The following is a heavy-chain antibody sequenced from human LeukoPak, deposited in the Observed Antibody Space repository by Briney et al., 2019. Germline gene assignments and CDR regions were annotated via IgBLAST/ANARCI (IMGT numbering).Heavy chain of an antibody. Sequence: GGSLRLSCAASGFTFSSAWMTWVRQAPGKGLEWVGRIFSKIDGGTTHYAAPVKGGFTISRDDSKNILYLQMNSVTTEDSAIYYCAIWNYSTFDYWGQGTLVTVSS. J-gene: IGHJ4*02. CDR3: AIWNYSTFDY. CDR2: IFSKIDGGTT. D-gene: IGHD1-7*01. CDR1: GFTFSSAW. V-gene: IGHV3-15*01.